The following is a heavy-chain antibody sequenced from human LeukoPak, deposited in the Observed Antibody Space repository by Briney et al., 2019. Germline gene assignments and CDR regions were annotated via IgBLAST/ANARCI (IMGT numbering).Heavy chain of an antibody. J-gene: IGHJ5*02. CDR3: IAARWFDP. CDR2: IYYSGST. Sequence: SETLSLTCTVSGGSISSSSYYWGWIRQPPGKGLEWIGSIYYSGSTYYNPSLNSRVTISLDTSKNQFSLKLSSVTAADTAVYLIIAARWFDPWGQGTLVTVSS. D-gene: IGHD3-22*01. CDR1: GGSISSSSYY. V-gene: IGHV4-39*07.